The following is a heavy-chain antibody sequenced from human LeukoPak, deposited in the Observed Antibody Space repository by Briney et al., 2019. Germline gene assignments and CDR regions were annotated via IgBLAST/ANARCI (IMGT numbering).Heavy chain of an antibody. D-gene: IGHD6-19*01. J-gene: IGHJ4*02. CDR3: ARVSMAVAGLLDY. CDR1: GYSFSGYF. CDR2: INPNNRDP. V-gene: IGHV1-2*06. Sequence: ASVKVSCKASGYSFSGYFIHWVRQAPGQGLEWMGRINPNNRDPIYEQKFQGRVTMTRDTSISTAYMELSRLRSDDTAVYYCARVSMAVAGLLDYWGQGTLLTVSS.